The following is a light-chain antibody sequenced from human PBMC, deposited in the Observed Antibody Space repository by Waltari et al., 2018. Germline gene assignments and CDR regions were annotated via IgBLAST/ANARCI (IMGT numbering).Light chain of an antibody. CDR1: QSISNY. J-gene: IGKJ1*01. Sequence: DIQMTQSPSSLSASVGDRVTLTCRASQSISNYLNWYQQKVGKAPKLLIYAASTLQSGVPSRFSGSGSGTDFTLTISSLQAEDFATYYCQQSYSTPRTFGQGTKVEIK. V-gene: IGKV1-39*01. CDR2: AAS. CDR3: QQSYSTPRT.